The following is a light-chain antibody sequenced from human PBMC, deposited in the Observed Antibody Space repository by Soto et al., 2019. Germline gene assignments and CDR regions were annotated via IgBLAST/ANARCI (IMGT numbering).Light chain of an antibody. CDR1: QSVSNNY. Sequence: EIVLTQSPGTLSLSPGERATLSFRASQSVSNNYLAWFQQKPGQAPRLLIYGTSSRATGIPDRFSGSGSGTDFTLTISRLEPEDFAVYYCQLYGTSRTFGQGTKVDIK. CDR2: GTS. J-gene: IGKJ1*01. CDR3: QLYGTSRT. V-gene: IGKV3-20*01.